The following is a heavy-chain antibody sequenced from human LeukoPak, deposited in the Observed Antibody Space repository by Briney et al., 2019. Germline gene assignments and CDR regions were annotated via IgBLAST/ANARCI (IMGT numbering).Heavy chain of an antibody. D-gene: IGHD5-18*01. CDR3: ASTVGTAMVNY. J-gene: IGHJ4*02. CDR1: GGSNSSSSYY. V-gene: IGHV4-39*01. Sequence: SETLSINCTISGGSNSSSSYYWGWIRHSPGKGLEWIGSIYYSGSTYYNPSLKSRVTISVDTSKNQFSLKLSSVTAADTAVYYCASTVGTAMVNYWGQGTLVTVSS. CDR2: IYYSGST.